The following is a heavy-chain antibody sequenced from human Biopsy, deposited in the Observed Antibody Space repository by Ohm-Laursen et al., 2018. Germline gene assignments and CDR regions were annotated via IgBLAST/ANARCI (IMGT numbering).Heavy chain of an antibody. CDR2: IFYRGST. V-gene: IGHV4-39*01. Sequence: PSETLSLTCSVSGGSISNNNYYWGWIRQPPGKGLEWIGSIFYRGSTHYKPSLKSRVNISVDTSKNQFSLKRNSVTAADTAVYYCARDYDTSGYYYVSWGQGTLVTVSS. J-gene: IGHJ5*02. CDR3: ARDYDTSGYYYVS. D-gene: IGHD3-22*01. CDR1: GGSISNNNYY.